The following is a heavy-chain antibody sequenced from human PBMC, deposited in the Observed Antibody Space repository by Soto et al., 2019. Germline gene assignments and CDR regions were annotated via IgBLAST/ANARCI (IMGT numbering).Heavy chain of an antibody. J-gene: IGHJ4*02. Sequence: QVQLVQSGAEVKKPGSSVKVSCKASGGTFSSYAISWVRQAPGQGLEWMGGIIPIFGTANYAQKFKGRVTLPADESTSTAYRELSSLRSEDTAVYYCARESRYCSGGSCYFLPGIDYWGQGTLVTVSS. V-gene: IGHV1-69*12. D-gene: IGHD2-15*01. CDR1: GGTFSSYA. CDR2: IIPIFGTA. CDR3: ARESRYCSGGSCYFLPGIDY.